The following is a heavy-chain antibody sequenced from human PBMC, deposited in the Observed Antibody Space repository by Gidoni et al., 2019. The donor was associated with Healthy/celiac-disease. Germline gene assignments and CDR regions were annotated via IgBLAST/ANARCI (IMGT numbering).Heavy chain of an antibody. V-gene: IGHV3-49*04. CDR3: TRDRDYDSSGYYTRYWYFDL. CDR1: GFTFGDYA. CDR2: IRSKAYGGTT. D-gene: IGHD3-22*01. Sequence: EVQLVESGGGLVQPGRSLKLSCTASGFTFGDYAMSWVRQAPGKGLEWVGFIRSKAYGGTTEYAASVKGRFTISRDDSKSIAYLQMNSLKTEDTAVYYCTRDRDYDSSGYYTRYWYFDLWGRGTLVTVSS. J-gene: IGHJ2*01.